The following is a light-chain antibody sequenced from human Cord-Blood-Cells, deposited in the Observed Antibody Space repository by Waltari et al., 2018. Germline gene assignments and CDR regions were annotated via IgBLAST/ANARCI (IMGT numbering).Light chain of an antibody. CDR1: SSNIGSNY. CDR2: RNN. V-gene: IGLV1-47*01. J-gene: IGLJ3*02. CDR3: AAWDDSLSGPV. Sequence: QSVLTQPPSASGTPGQRVTISCSGSSSNIGSNYVYWYQQLPGTAPNLLICRNNQRPSGVPDRFSGSKSVTSASLASSGLRSEAEADYYCAAWDDSLSGPVFGGGTKLTVL.